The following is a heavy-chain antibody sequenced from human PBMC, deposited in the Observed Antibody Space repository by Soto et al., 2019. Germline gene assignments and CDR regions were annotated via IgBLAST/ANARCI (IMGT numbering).Heavy chain of an antibody. V-gene: IGHV4-39*01. CDR3: ARRRYYYDSSGYSWFDY. Sequence: TLSLTCTVSGGSISSSSYYWGWIRQPPGKGMEWIGSIYYSGSTYYNPSLKSRVTISVDTSKNQFSLKLSSVTAADTAVYFCARRRYYYDSSGYSWFDYWGQGTLVTVS. CDR2: IYYSGST. D-gene: IGHD3-22*01. CDR1: GGSISSSSYY. J-gene: IGHJ4*02.